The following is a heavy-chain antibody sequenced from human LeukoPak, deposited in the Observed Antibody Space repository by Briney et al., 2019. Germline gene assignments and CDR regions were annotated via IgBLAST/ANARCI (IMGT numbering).Heavy chain of an antibody. Sequence: PGGSLRLSCAASGFTFSDFGMHWVRQAPGKGLEWVAVISYDGSNKYYADSVKGRFTISRDNSKNTLYLRMNSLRAEDTAVYYCARDRLDSYVFIFDYWGQGTLVTVSS. CDR3: ARDRLDSYVFIFDY. D-gene: IGHD2-15*01. CDR1: GFTFSDFG. J-gene: IGHJ4*02. V-gene: IGHV3-30*19. CDR2: ISYDGSNK.